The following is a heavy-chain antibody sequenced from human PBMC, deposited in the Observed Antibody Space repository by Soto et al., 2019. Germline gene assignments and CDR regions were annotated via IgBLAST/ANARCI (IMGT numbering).Heavy chain of an antibody. Sequence: QVQMVESGGGVVQPGRSLRLSCAASGFTLNKYAMHWVRQAPGKGLEWMAVITFDGSNQFHADSVKGRFTLSRDNSKKTMDLPINSLRSEVTAVYYCARTSYDSSGYYFFDYCGHGTLVTVSS. V-gene: IGHV3-30-3*01. CDR2: ITFDGSNQ. J-gene: IGHJ4*01. D-gene: IGHD3-22*01. CDR3: ARTSYDSSGYYFFDY. CDR1: GFTLNKYA.